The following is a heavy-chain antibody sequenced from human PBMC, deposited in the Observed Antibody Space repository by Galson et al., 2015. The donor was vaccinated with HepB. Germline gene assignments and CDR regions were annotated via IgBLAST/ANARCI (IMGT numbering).Heavy chain of an antibody. CDR2: MNPNSGNT. Sequence: SVKVSCKASGYTFTSYDINWVRQATGQGLEWMGWMNPNSGNTGYAQKFQGRVTMTRNTSISTAYMELSSLRSEDTAVYYCALIDYDSSGTHEFDYWGQGTLVTVSS. D-gene: IGHD3-22*01. J-gene: IGHJ4*02. CDR3: ALIDYDSSGTHEFDY. CDR1: GYTFTSYD. V-gene: IGHV1-8*01.